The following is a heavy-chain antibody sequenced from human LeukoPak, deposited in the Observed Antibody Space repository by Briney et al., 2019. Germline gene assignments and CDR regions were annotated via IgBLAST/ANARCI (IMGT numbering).Heavy chain of an antibody. CDR1: GYSFTSYW. V-gene: IGHV5-51*01. D-gene: IGHD3-10*01. CDR2: IYPGDSDT. Sequence: GESLKISCKGSGYSFTSYWIGWVRQMPGKGLEWMGIIYPGDSDTRYSPSFQGQVTISADKSISPAYLHGRCQKASDTAMYYCARPTRYYYGSGSYYLTDYWGQGSLVTVSS. J-gene: IGHJ4*02. CDR3: ARPTRYYYGSGSYYLTDY.